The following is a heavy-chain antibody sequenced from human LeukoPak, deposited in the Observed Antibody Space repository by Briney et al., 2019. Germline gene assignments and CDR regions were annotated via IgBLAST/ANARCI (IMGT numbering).Heavy chain of an antibody. V-gene: IGHV4-59*02. Sequence: SETLSLTCTVSGDSVTTYYWSWIRQPPGKGLEWLGYVYYSGSATCNPSLKSRVIISVDTSKNQFSLRLSSVPAADTAVHYCARDGSNWSNDYYHGVDVWGQGTTVTVSS. CDR3: ARDGSNWSNDYYHGVDV. J-gene: IGHJ6*02. CDR1: GDSVTTYY. CDR2: VYYSGSA. D-gene: IGHD4-11*01.